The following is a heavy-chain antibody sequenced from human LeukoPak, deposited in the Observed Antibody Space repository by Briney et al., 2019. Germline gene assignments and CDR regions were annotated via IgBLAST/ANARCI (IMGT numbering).Heavy chain of an antibody. J-gene: IGHJ6*03. CDR3: ARVNSQYYYYYYMDV. V-gene: IGHV4-39*07. CDR1: GGSISSSSYY. CDR2: IYYSGST. D-gene: IGHD4-23*01. Sequence: SETLSLTCTVSGGSISSSSYYWGWIRQPPGTGLEWLGSIYYSGSTYYNPSLKSRVTISVDTSKNQFSLKLSSVTAADTAVYYCARVNSQYYYYYYMDVWGKGTTVTVSS.